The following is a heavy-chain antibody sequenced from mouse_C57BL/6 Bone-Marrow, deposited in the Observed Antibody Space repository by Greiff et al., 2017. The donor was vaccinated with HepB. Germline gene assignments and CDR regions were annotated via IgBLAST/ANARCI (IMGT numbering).Heavy chain of an antibody. Sequence: EVQLVESGGDLVKPGGSLKLSCAASGFTFSSYGMSWVRQTPDKRLEWVATISSGGSYTYYPDSVKGRFTISRDNAKNTLYLQLSSLKSEDTAMYYCARHQDYYGRTWFAYWGQGTLVTVSA. CDR2: ISSGGSYT. CDR3: ARHQDYYGRTWFAY. CDR1: GFTFSSYG. J-gene: IGHJ3*01. V-gene: IGHV5-6*01. D-gene: IGHD1-1*01.